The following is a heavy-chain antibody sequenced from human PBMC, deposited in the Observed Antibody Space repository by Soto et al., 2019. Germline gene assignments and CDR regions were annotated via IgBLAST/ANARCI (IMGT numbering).Heavy chain of an antibody. V-gene: IGHV4-4*08. D-gene: IGHD4-17*01. J-gene: IGHJ5*02. CDR1: GGSISTNY. CDR3: ASLHGARFAP. CDR2: ISSSGYT. Sequence: LSLTCTVSGGSISTNYWSWIRQPPGKGLEWIGYISSSGYTNYNASLKSRITISIDTSKNQFSLKLTSVTAADTAVYYCASLHGARFAPWGQGPLVTVSS.